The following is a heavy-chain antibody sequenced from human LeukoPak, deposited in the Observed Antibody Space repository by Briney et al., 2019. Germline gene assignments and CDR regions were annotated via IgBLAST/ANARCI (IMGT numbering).Heavy chain of an antibody. J-gene: IGHJ4*02. CDR1: GFTFSIYW. D-gene: IGHD6-19*01. CDR3: VKGPRPDITVAHTIEN. Sequence: GGSLRLSCTASGFTFSIYWMSWVRQAPGKRLEWVASIKEDGSEEHYVDSVKGRFTISRDNARNSVHVQMNSLRAEDTAVYYCVKGPRPDITVAHTIENWGQGTLVTVSS. CDR2: IKEDGSEE. V-gene: IGHV3-7*03.